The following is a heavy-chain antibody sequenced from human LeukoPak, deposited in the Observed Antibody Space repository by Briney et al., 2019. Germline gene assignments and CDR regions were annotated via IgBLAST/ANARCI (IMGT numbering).Heavy chain of an antibody. J-gene: IGHJ6*03. CDR3: AKTSLSDASGHYYYMDV. D-gene: IGHD3-3*01. CDR2: ISGSGGST. V-gene: IGHV3-23*01. Sequence: GGSLRLSCAASGFTFSSYGMSWVRQAPGKGLEWVSAISGSGGSTYYADSVKGRFTISRDNPQNTVSLQVNSLRTEDTALYYCAKTSLSDASGHYYYMDVWGKGTTVTVSS. CDR1: GFTFSSYG.